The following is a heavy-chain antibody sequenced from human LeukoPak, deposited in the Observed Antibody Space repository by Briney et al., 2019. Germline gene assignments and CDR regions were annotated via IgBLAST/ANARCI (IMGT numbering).Heavy chain of an antibody. CDR1: GFTFDHYT. CDR2: ISWDGGST. Sequence: GGSLRLSCAASGFTFDHYTMHWVRQAPGKGLEWVSLISWDGGSTYYADSVKGRFTISRDNSKNSLSLRMNSLRAEDTALYYCAKDGKNFFDYWGQGTLVTVSS. J-gene: IGHJ4*02. V-gene: IGHV3-43*01. CDR3: AKDGKNFFDY.